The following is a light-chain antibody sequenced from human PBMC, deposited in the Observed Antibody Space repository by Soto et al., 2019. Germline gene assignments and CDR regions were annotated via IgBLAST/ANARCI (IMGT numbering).Light chain of an antibody. J-gene: IGLJ2*01. CDR2: EVN. V-gene: IGLV2-18*02. CDR3: SSYTTSNTFV. CDR1: SGDVGSYDR. Sequence: QSALTQPPSVSGSPGQSVTISCTGTSGDVGSYDRVSWYQQPPGTAPEVMIFEVNNRPSGVPDRFSGSKSGNTASLTISGLQAEDEAYYYCSSYTTSNTFVFGGGTKLTVL.